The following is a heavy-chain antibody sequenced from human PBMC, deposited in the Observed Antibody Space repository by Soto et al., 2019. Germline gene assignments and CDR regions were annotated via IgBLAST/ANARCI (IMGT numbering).Heavy chain of an antibody. CDR1: GFTLRSYG. V-gene: IGHV3-30*03. J-gene: IGHJ4*02. Sequence: LRLSCAASGFTLRSYGIHWVRQAPGKGLEWVAVISYDGSNTYYADSVKGRFTISRDNSKNTLYLQMNSLRAEDTAVYYCSRGNYYDSSGYYPHDYWGQGTLVTVSS. CDR2: ISYDGSNT. D-gene: IGHD3-22*01. CDR3: SRGNYYDSSGYYPHDY.